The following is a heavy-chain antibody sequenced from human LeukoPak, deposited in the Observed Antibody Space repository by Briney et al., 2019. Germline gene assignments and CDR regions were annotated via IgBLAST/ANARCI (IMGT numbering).Heavy chain of an antibody. Sequence: ASVKVSCKASGFTFTSSAVQWVRQARGQRLEWIGWIVVGSGNTNYAQKFQERVTITRDMSTSTAYMELSSLRSEDTAVYYCAADAVVVVPAATRDYYYGMDVWGQGTTVTVSS. CDR1: GFTFTSSA. D-gene: IGHD2-2*01. CDR2: IVVGSGNT. J-gene: IGHJ6*02. CDR3: AADAVVVVPAATRDYYYGMDV. V-gene: IGHV1-58*01.